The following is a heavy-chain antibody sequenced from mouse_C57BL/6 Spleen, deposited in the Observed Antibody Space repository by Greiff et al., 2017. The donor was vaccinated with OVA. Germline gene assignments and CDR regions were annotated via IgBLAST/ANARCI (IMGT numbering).Heavy chain of an antibody. Sequence: QVQLQQPGAELVKPGASVKLSCKASGYTFTSYWMQWVKQRPGQGLEWIGAIDPSDSYTNYNQKFKGKATLTVDTSSSTAYMQLSSLTSEDSAVYYCARRGDYFDYWGQGTTLTVSS. CDR1: GYTFTSYW. J-gene: IGHJ2*01. V-gene: IGHV1-50*01. CDR2: IDPSDSYT. CDR3: ARRGDYFDY.